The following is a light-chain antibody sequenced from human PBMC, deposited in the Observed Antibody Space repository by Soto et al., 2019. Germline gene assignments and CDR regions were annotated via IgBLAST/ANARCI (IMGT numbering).Light chain of an antibody. Sequence: DIQMTQSPSSVSAFVGDRVTITCRASRAINKYVAWYQERPGKAPKLLIYETSILQSGVPPRFSGSGSATDFRLTISSLQPEDFATYYCQQGNSFPWTFGQGTKVEI. CDR2: ETS. CDR3: QQGNSFPWT. J-gene: IGKJ1*01. CDR1: RAINKY. V-gene: IGKV1-12*01.